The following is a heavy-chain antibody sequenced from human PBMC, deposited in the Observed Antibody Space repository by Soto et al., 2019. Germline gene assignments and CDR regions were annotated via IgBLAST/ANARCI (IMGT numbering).Heavy chain of an antibody. CDR3: TTDLNGGFYY. CDR2: IKSETDGETT. CDR1: GFGFSNAW. D-gene: IGHD2-8*01. V-gene: IGHV3-15*01. Sequence: EVQLVESGGGFVKPGGSLRISCAASGFGFSNAWMSWVRQAPGKGLEWVGGIKSETDGETTDYIATVKGRFTISRDDPKNTLYLQMNSLKIEDTAVYYCTTDLNGGFYYRGRGTLVTVSS. J-gene: IGHJ4*02.